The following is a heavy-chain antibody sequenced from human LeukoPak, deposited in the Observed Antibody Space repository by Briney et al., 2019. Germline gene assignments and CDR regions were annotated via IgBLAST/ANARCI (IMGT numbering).Heavy chain of an antibody. CDR1: GFIFGDYD. D-gene: IGHD3-22*01. V-gene: IGHV3-9*03. Sequence: GGSLRLSCAASGFIFGDYDLVWVRQAPGKGLDWVSGISWNSGSIGYADSVKGRFTISRDNAKNSLYLQMNSLRAEDMALYYCAKGQLAYYDSSGYYFDYWGQGTLVTVSS. CDR2: ISWNSGSI. CDR3: AKGQLAYYDSSGYYFDY. J-gene: IGHJ4*02.